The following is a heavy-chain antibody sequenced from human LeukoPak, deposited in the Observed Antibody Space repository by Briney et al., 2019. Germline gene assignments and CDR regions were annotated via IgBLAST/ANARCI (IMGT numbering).Heavy chain of an antibody. Sequence: GSSVKVSCKASGGTFISYTISWVRQAPGQGLEWMGRIIPILGIANYAQKFQGRVTITADKSTSTAYMELSSLRSEDTAVYYCATHTTYYDFWSGPTEFDYWGQGTLVTVSS. CDR2: IIPILGIA. J-gene: IGHJ4*02. D-gene: IGHD3-3*01. V-gene: IGHV1-69*02. CDR3: ATHTTYYDFWSGPTEFDY. CDR1: GGTFISYT.